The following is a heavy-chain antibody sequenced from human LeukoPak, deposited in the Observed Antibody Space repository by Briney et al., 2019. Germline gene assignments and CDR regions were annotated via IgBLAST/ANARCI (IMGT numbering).Heavy chain of an antibody. V-gene: IGHV3-21*01. CDR1: GFTFSSYS. CDR3: ARYGPIVVVVDDDAFDL. CDR2: ISSSSSYI. D-gene: IGHD2-15*01. Sequence: GGSLRLSCAASGFTFSSYSMNWVRQAPGKGLEWVSSISSSSSYIYYADSVKGRFTISRDNAKNSLYLQMNSLRAEDTAVYYCARYGPIVVVVDDDAFDLWGQGTMVTVSS. J-gene: IGHJ3*01.